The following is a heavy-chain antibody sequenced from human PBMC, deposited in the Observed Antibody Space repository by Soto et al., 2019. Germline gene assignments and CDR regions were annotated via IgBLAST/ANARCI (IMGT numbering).Heavy chain of an antibody. Sequence: QVRLVESGGGVVQPGRSLRLSCVASGFPFSRYGIHWVRQAPGKGLEWVAVISADGNTQYYANSVLRRFTIPRDNFENTLYLQMNSLRPEDTAVYYCAKEIAVAGDLDYWGLGTLVIVSS. D-gene: IGHD6-19*01. CDR3: AKEIAVAGDLDY. CDR1: GFPFSRYG. V-gene: IGHV3-30*18. J-gene: IGHJ4*01. CDR2: ISADGNTQ.